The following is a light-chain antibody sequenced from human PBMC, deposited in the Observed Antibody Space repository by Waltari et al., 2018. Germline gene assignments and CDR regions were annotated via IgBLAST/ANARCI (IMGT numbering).Light chain of an antibody. CDR3: QHYHIFPYS. V-gene: IGKV1-33*01. CDR1: QDVRSY. J-gene: IGKJ3*01. CDR2: DAS. Sequence: DIQMTQSPSSLSASVGDRVTITCQASQDVRSYLNWYQQKPGKVPNLLIYDASNFETGVPPRFSGGGSGRDFTLTISSLQPEDIGTYYCQHYHIFPYSFGPGTTVDMK.